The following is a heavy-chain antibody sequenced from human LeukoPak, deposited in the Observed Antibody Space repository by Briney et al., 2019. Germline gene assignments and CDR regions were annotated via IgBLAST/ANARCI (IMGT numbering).Heavy chain of an antibody. V-gene: IGHV3-33*01. D-gene: IGHD6-19*01. CDR3: ARDPGHSGWYGGY. Sequence: GGSLRLSCAASGFTFSSYGMHWVRQAPGKGLEWVSIIWYDGSNKYYADSVKGRFSISKDNSKNTLYLQMNSLRAEDTAVYYCARDPGHSGWYGGYWGQGTLVTVSS. CDR2: IWYDGSNK. CDR1: GFTFSSYG. J-gene: IGHJ4*02.